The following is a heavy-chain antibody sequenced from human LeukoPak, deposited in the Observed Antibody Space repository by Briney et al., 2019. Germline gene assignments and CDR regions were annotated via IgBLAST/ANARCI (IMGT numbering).Heavy chain of an antibody. CDR1: VGSFSDYY. D-gene: IGHD3-22*01. CDR2: VHHSGST. CDR3: ARGIYYDTSGHYEGWYFDL. V-gene: IGHV4-34*01. Sequence: PSETLSLTCAVYVGSFSDYYWTWIRRPPGKGLEWIGEVHHSGSTNYNPSLKGRVTISVDTSKNQFSLKLWSVTAADTAVYYCARGIYYDTSGHYEGWYFDLWGRGTRVTVSS. J-gene: IGHJ2*01.